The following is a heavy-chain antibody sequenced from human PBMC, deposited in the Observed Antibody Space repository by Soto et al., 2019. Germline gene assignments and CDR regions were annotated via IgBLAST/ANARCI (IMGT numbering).Heavy chain of an antibody. J-gene: IGHJ3*02. CDR2: IYHSGST. D-gene: IGHD3-3*01. CDR1: GYPISSGYY. Sequence: SETLSLTCAVSGYPISSGYYWGWIRQPPGKGLEWIGSIYHSGSTYYNPSLKSRVTISVDTSKNQFSLKLSSVTAADTAVYYCAGSILRFLEWSSDAFDIWGQGTMVTVSS. CDR3: AGSILRFLEWSSDAFDI. V-gene: IGHV4-38-2*01.